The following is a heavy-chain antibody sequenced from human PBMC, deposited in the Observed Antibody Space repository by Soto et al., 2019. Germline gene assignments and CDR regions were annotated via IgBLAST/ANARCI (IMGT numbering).Heavy chain of an antibody. CDR2: ISAYNGNT. D-gene: IGHD6-19*01. CDR3: SRAGAYGSVCVFDY. J-gene: IGHJ4*02. CDR1: GYTFSNYG. V-gene: IGHV1-18*01. Sequence: QVHLVQSGTEVKTPGASVKVSCKASGYTFSNYGFTWVRQAPGQGLEWMGWISAYNGNTNFAEKFQGRVTMTTDTSTSTAYMEVWYLTSDDTAVYYCSRAGAYGSVCVFDYWGQGTQVTVSS.